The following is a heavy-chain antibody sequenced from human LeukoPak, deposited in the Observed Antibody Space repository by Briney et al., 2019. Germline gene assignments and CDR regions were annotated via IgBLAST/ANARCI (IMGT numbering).Heavy chain of an antibody. CDR1: GYTFTSYD. Sequence: ASVKVSCKASGYTFTSYDINWVRQATGQGLEWMGWMNPNSGNTGYAQKFQGRVTITRNTSISTAYMELSSLRSEDTAVYYCARAHVRCSSTSCYFDWFDPWGQGTLVTVSS. D-gene: IGHD2-2*01. J-gene: IGHJ5*02. V-gene: IGHV1-8*03. CDR2: MNPNSGNT. CDR3: ARAHVRCSSTSCYFDWFDP.